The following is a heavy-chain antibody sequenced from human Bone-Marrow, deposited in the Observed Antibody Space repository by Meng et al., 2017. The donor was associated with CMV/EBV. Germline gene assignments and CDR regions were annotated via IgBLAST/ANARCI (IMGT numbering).Heavy chain of an antibody. V-gene: IGHV3-7*01. D-gene: IGHD3-16*01. CDR2: IKQDGSEK. Sequence: GESLKISCAASGFTFSSYWMSWVRQAPGKGLEWVANIKQDGSEKYYVDSVKGRFTISRDNAKNSLYLQMNSLRAEDTAVYYCARVGDRYYYYYGMDVWGQGPTVTFYS. J-gene: IGHJ6*02. CDR1: GFTFSSYW. CDR3: ARVGDRYYYYYGMDV.